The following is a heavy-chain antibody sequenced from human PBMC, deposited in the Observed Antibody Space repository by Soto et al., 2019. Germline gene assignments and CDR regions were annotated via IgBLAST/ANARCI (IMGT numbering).Heavy chain of an antibody. CDR3: ASAAVTGTAGLDF. CDR2: ISAYNGNT. D-gene: IGHD6-19*01. CDR1: GYTFTTYG. Sequence: ASVKVSCKASGYTFTTYGISWVRQAPGQGLEWMGWISAYNGNTNYAQKVQGRVTMTRDTSISTAYMELSRLTSDDTAVYYCASAAVTGTAGLDFWGQGTQVTVSS. V-gene: IGHV1-18*01. J-gene: IGHJ4*02.